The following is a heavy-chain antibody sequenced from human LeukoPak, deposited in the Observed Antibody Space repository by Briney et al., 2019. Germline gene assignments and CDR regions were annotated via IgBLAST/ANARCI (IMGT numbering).Heavy chain of an antibody. CDR3: ARDWDYYDSSGSDPIY. CDR1: GYTSTGYY. CDR2: INPNSGGT. J-gene: IGHJ4*02. D-gene: IGHD3-22*01. V-gene: IGHV1-2*02. Sequence: ASVKVSCKASGYTSTGYYMHWVRQAPGQGLEWMGWINPNSGGTNYAQKFQGRVTMTRDTSISTAYMELSRLRSDDTAVYYCARDWDYYDSSGSDPIYWGQGTLVTVSS.